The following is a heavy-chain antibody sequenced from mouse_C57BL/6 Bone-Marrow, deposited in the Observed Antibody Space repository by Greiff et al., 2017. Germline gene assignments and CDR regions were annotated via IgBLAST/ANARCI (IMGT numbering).Heavy chain of an antibody. CDR2: IYPGSGST. J-gene: IGHJ2*01. CDR3: ARGDYYGSSPDY. V-gene: IGHV1-55*01. CDR1: GYTFTSYW. Sequence: QVQLQQPGAELVKPGASVKMSCKASGYTFTSYWITWVKQRPGQGLAWIGDIYPGSGSTTSNEKFKSKATLTVDTSSSTAYMQLSSLTSEDSAVYDCARGDYYGSSPDYWGQGTTLTVAS. D-gene: IGHD1-1*01.